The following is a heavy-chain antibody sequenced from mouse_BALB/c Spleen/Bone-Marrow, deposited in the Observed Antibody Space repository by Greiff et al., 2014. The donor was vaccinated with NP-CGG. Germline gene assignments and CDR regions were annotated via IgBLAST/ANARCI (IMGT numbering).Heavy chain of an antibody. CDR1: GYTFTSYW. J-gene: IGHJ4*01. CDR2: IYPGSGST. D-gene: IGHD1-1*01. Sequence: LQQPGSELVRPGASVKLSCKASGYTFTSYWMHWVKQRPGQGLEWIGNIYPGSGSTNYDEKFKSKATLTVDTSSSTAYVQLSSLTSEDSAVYYCRSYDYTMDYWGQGTSVTVSS. V-gene: IGHV1S22*01. CDR3: RSYDYTMDY.